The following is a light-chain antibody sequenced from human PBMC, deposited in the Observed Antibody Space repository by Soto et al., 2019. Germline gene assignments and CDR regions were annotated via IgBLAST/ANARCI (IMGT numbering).Light chain of an antibody. CDR2: KAS. Sequence: DIQMTQTPSLLSASVGDRVILTCRASQSIGNWLAWYQQKPGKAPKLLIYKASTLKSGVPSRFSGSGSGTEFTLTISSLQPDDVATYYCQHYNSYSEAFGQGTKVDIK. CDR1: QSIGNW. J-gene: IGKJ1*01. V-gene: IGKV1-5*03. CDR3: QHYNSYSEA.